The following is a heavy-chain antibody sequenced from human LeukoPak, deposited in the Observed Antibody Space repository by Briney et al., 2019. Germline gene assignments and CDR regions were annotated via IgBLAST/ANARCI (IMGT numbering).Heavy chain of an antibody. J-gene: IGHJ4*02. CDR2: ISSSSGTI. D-gene: IGHD5-18*01. CDR3: ARDPAIQAWLSAYYFDY. V-gene: IGHV3-48*01. Sequence: GGSLRLSCAASEFTFSSYSMNWVRQAPGEGLEWVSYISSSSGTIYYADSVRGRFTISRDNAKNSLYLEMNSLRAEDTAVYYCARDPAIQAWLSAYYFDYWGQGTLVTVSS. CDR1: EFTFSSYS.